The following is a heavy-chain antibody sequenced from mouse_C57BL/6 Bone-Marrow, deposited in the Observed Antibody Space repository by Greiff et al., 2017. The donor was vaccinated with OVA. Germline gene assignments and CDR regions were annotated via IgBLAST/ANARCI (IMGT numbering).Heavy chain of an antibody. CDR1: GYTFTSYW. D-gene: IGHD2-2*01. Sequence: QVQLQQPGAELVRPGSSVKLSCKASGYTFTSYWMHWVKQRPIQGLEWIGNIDPSDSETHYNQKFKDKATLTVDKSSSTAYIQLSSLTSEDSAVYYCARAVYYGYDGDLNWFAYWGQGTLVTVSA. J-gene: IGHJ3*01. CDR2: IDPSDSET. V-gene: IGHV1-52*01. CDR3: ARAVYYGYDGDLNWFAY.